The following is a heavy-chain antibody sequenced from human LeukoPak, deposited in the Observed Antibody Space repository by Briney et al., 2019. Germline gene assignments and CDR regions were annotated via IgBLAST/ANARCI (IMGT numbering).Heavy chain of an antibody. CDR2: INPNSGGT. CDR1: GYTFTGYY. D-gene: IGHD6-13*01. J-gene: IGHJ4*02. V-gene: IGHV1-2*04. Sequence: ASVKVSCKASGYTFTGYYMHWVRQAPGQGLEWMGWINPNSGGTNYAQKFQGWVTMTRDTSISTAYMELRSLRSDDTAVYYCARVEQLPRTLDYWGQGTLVTVSS. CDR3: ARVEQLPRTLDY.